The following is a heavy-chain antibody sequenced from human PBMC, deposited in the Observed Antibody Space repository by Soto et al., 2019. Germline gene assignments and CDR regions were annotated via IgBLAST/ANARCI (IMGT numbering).Heavy chain of an antibody. J-gene: IGHJ3*02. CDR1: GFTFSSYW. CDR3: ARDRYCSGGSRCCADACDI. CDR2: INSDGSIT. D-gene: IGHD2-15*01. V-gene: IGHV3-74*01. Sequence: EVQLVESGGGLVQPGGSLRLSCADSGFTFSSYWMHWVRQAPGKGLVWVSHINSDGSITTYADSVKGRFTISRDNAKNTLYLQMNSLGAEDTAVYYCARDRYCSGGSRCCADACDIWGQGTMVTVSS.